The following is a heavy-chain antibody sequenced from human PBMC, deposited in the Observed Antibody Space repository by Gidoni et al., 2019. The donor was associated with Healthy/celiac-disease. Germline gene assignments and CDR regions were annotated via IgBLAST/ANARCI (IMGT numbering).Heavy chain of an antibody. CDR1: GFTVSSYA. D-gene: IGHD2-21*01. CDR3: AKMIGPYYYYYYMDV. Sequence: EVQLLESGGGLVQPGGSLRLSCAASGFTVSSYAMSWVRQAPGQGLEWVSAISGSGGSTYYADSVKGRFTISRDNSKNTLYLQMNSLRAEDTAVYYCAKMIGPYYYYYYMDVWGKGTTVTVSS. V-gene: IGHV3-23*01. CDR2: ISGSGGST. J-gene: IGHJ6*03.